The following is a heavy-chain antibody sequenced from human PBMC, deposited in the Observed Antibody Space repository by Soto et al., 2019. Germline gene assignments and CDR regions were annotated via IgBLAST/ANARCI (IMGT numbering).Heavy chain of an antibody. V-gene: IGHV3-23*01. CDR2: ISGGGGST. CDR1: GFTFSSYA. Sequence: EVQLLESEGGLVQPGGSLRLSCAASGFTFSSYAMSWVRQAPGKGLEWVSAISGGGGSTYFADSVKGRFTISRDNSKNTLYLQMNSLRAEDTAVYYCAKEISSRPRDFDYWGQGALVTVSS. J-gene: IGHJ4*02. CDR3: AKEISSRPRDFDY. D-gene: IGHD6-6*01.